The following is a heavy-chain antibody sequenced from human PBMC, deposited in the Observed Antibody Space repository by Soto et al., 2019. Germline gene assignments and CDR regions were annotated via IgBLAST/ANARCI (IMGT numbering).Heavy chain of an antibody. CDR2: ITGSGGDT. CDR1: GFTFRYYA. J-gene: IGHJ6*02. CDR3: AKDPRSLIVDSSSSGSEVVDV. Sequence: EVQLLESGGGLVQPGGSLRLSCAASGFTFRYYAMSWVRQAPGKGLEWVSAITGSGGDTYYAASVKGRFTISRDNSKNTRYLQMNSLRAEDMAIYYCAKDPRSLIVDSSSSGSEVVDVWGQGTTVTVSS. D-gene: IGHD6-6*01. V-gene: IGHV3-23*01.